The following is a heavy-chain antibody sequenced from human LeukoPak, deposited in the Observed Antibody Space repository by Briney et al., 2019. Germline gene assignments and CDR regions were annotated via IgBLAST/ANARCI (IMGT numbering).Heavy chain of an antibody. V-gene: IGHV4-30-4*01. J-gene: IGHJ4*02. CDR1: GGSISSGDYY. CDR2: IYYSGST. D-gene: IGHD1-1*01. Sequence: SETLSLTCTVSGGSISSGDYYWSWIRQPPGKGLEWIGYIYYSGSTYYNPSLKSRATISVDTSKNQFSLKLSSVTAADTAVYYCARVKLERRPFDYWGQGTLVTVSS. CDR3: ARVKLERRPFDY.